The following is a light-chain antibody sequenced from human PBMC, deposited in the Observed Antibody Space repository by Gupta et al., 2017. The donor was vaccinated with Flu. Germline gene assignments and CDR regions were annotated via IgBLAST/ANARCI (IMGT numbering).Light chain of an antibody. CDR1: NIGSKT. V-gene: IGLV3-21*02. CDR2: DDS. CDR3: QVQDNIRDHHVV. J-gene: IGLJ2*01. Sequence: FVLTQPPSVSVAPGQTAKITCGGNNIGSKTVHWYQQRPGQAPVLVVYDDSDRPSGIPERFSGSNSGNTATLTISWVEAGDEADYYCQVQDNIRDHHVVFGGGTKLTVL.